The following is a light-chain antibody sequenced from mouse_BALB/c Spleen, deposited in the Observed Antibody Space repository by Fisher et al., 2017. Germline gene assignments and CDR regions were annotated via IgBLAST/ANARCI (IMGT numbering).Light chain of an antibody. Sequence: IVITQTPAIMSASPGEKVTMTCSASSSVSYMYWYQQKPGSSPRLLIYDTSNLASGVPARFSGSGSGTSYSLTISSMEAEDAATYYCQQRSSYPRTFGGGTKLEIK. V-gene: IGKV4-55*01. J-gene: IGKJ1*01. CDR2: DTS. CDR3: QQRSSYPRT. CDR1: SSVSY.